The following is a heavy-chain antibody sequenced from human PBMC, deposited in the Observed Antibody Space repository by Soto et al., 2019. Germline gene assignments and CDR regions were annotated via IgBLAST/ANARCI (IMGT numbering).Heavy chain of an antibody. Sequence: EVQLVESGGGLVQPGGSLRLSCAASGFTVSSNYMSWVRQAPGKGLEWVSVIYSGGSTYYADSVKGRFTISRDNSKNTLYRQMNRMRAEDTAVYYCARVGRIPLWGDAFDIWGQGTMVTVSS. CDR3: ARVGRIPLWGDAFDI. D-gene: IGHD5-18*01. J-gene: IGHJ3*02. V-gene: IGHV3-53*04. CDR1: GFTVSSNY. CDR2: IYSGGST.